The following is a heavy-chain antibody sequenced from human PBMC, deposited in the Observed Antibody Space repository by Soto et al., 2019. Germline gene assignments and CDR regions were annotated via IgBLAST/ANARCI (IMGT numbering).Heavy chain of an antibody. Sequence: QITLKESGPTLVKPTQPLTLTCTFSGFSRSTSGVAVCWIRQPPGKALEWLALIYWDDDKRYSPYLKSRLTTTKDPSNSQVVLTMTNMDPLDTAPYYCAELTPVTTFDYWCQGPLVTVSS. J-gene: IGHJ4*02. CDR3: AELTPVTTFDY. CDR2: IYWDDDK. D-gene: IGHD4-17*01. V-gene: IGHV2-5*02. CDR1: GFSRSTSGVA.